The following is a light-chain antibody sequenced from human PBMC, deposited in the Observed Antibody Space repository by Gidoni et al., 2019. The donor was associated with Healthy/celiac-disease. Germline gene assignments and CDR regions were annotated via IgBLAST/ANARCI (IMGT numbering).Light chain of an antibody. CDR3: QQDHNWPWT. V-gene: IGKV3-15*01. J-gene: IGKJ1*01. CDR2: GAS. Sequence: DIVLTQSPATLSLSPGERATLSCRASQSVSSNLAWFQQKTGQAPRLLISGASTSATGIPARFSGSGSGTECTRTISSLQSEDFAVYYCQQDHNWPWTFGQXTRVEIK. CDR1: QSVSSN.